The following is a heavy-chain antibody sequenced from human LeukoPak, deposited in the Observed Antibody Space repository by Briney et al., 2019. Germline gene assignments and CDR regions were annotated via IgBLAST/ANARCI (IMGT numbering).Heavy chain of an antibody. Sequence: GGSLRLSCAASGFTFSSYWMSWVRQAPGKGLEWVANLKQDGSEKYYVDSVKGRFTISRDNAKNSLYLQMNSLRAEDTAVYYCARKVTYYDFWSGTYAFDIWGQGTMVTVSS. CDR1: GFTFSSYW. J-gene: IGHJ3*02. CDR3: ARKVTYYDFWSGTYAFDI. CDR2: LKQDGSEK. V-gene: IGHV3-7*01. D-gene: IGHD3-3*01.